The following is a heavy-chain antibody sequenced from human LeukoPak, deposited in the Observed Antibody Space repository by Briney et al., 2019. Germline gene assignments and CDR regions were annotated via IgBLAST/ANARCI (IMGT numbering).Heavy chain of an antibody. Sequence: SETLSLTCTVSGGSISSYYWSWIRQPPGKGLGWIEYIYYSGSTNYNPSLKSRVTISVDTSKNQFSLKLSSVTAADTAVYYCARCIASNYGMDVWGQGTTVTVSS. V-gene: IGHV4-59*01. CDR3: ARCIASNYGMDV. D-gene: IGHD6-13*01. CDR1: GGSISSYY. J-gene: IGHJ6*02. CDR2: IYYSGST.